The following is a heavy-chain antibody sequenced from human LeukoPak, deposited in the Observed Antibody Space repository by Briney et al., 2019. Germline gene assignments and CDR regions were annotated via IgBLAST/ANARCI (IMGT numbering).Heavy chain of an antibody. CDR3: AIPTRHRGGFDP. V-gene: IGHV4-34*01. CDR1: GGSFSGYY. J-gene: IGHJ5*02. CDR2: INHSGST. D-gene: IGHD2-2*01. Sequence: SETLSLTCAVYGGSFSGYYWSWIRQPPGKGLEWIGEINHSGSTNYNPSLKSRVTISVDTSKNQFSLKLSSVTAADTAVYYCAIPTRHRGGFDPWGQGTLVTVSS.